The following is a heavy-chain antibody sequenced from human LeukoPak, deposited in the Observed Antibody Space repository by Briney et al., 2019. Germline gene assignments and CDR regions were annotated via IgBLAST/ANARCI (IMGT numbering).Heavy chain of an antibody. D-gene: IGHD3-10*01. V-gene: IGHV4-4*07. CDR2: IYTSGST. J-gene: IGHJ6*02. CDR3: ATGGPLWFGELCPFCSDYYGMDV. CDR1: GGSISSYY. Sequence: ASETLSLTCTVSGGSISSYYWSWIRQPAGKGLEWIGRIYTSGSTNYNPSLKSRVTMSVDTSKNQFSLKLSSVTAADTAVYYCATGGPLWFGELCPFCSDYYGMDVWGQGTTVTVSS.